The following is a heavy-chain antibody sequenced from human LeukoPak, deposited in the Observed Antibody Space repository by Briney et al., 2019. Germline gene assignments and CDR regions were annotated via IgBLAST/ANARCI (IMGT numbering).Heavy chain of an antibody. D-gene: IGHD3-16*01. V-gene: IGHV4-31*03. CDR1: GGSISSGGYY. CDR3: ARDMRGRDYYYGMDV. J-gene: IGHJ6*02. CDR2: IYYSGST. Sequence: SETLSLTCTVSGGSISSGGYYWSWIRQHPGKGLEWIGYIYYSGSTYYNPSLKSRVTISVDTSKNQFSLKLSSVTAADTAVYYCARDMRGRDYYYGMDVWGQGTTVTVSS.